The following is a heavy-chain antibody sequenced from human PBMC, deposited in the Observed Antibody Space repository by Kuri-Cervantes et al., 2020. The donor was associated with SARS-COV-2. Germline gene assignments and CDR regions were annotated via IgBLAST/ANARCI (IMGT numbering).Heavy chain of an antibody. CDR2: INHSGST. D-gene: IGHD2-2*01. CDR3: ARLAIVVVPAAINWGQYYFDY. CDR1: GGSFSGYY. J-gene: IGHJ4*02. V-gene: IGHV4-34*01. Sequence: GSLRLSCAAYGGSFSGYYWSWIRQPPGKGLEWIGVINHSGSTNYNPSLKSRVTISVDTTKNHFSLQLSSVTAADTAVYYCARLAIVVVPAAINWGQYYFDYWGQGTLVTVSS.